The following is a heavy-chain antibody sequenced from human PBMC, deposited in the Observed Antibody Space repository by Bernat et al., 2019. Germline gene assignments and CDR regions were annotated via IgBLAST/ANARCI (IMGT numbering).Heavy chain of an antibody. CDR3: ARAYYYYDSSGYTYFDY. Sequence: QVQLVQSGAEVKKPGSSVKVSCKASGGTFSSYAISWVRQAPGQGLEWMGGIIPIFGIANYAQKFQGRVTITADKSTSTAYMELSSLRSEDTAVYYCARAYYYYDSSGYTYFDYWGQGTLVTVSS. V-gene: IGHV1-69*14. CDR2: IIPIFGIA. D-gene: IGHD3-22*01. CDR1: GGTFSSYA. J-gene: IGHJ4*02.